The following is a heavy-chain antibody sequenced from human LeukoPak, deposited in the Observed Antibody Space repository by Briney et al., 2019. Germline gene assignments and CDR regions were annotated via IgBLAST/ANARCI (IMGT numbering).Heavy chain of an antibody. D-gene: IGHD3-9*01. V-gene: IGHV5-51*01. J-gene: IGHJ4*02. CDR3: ARLQRYDILTGYSPLDY. CDR1: GYSFTSYW. Sequence: GESLKTSCKGSGYSFTSYWIGWVRQMPGKGLEWMGIIYPGDSDTRYSPSFQGQVTISADKSISTAYLQWSSLKASDTAMYYCARLQRYDILTGYSPLDYWGQGTLVTVSS. CDR2: IYPGDSDT.